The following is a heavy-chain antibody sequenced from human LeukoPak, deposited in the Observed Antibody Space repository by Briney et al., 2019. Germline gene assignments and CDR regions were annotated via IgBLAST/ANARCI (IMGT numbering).Heavy chain of an antibody. V-gene: IGHV3-15*01. CDR3: TSNLYWSTSSCYTLDN. Sequence: AGGSLRLSCAASGFTFSNGWMSWVRQAPGKGLEWVGRIKSKSERGTTDYAAPVKGRFTISRDGSTNTVYLHMNSLKTEDTAVYFCTSNLYWSTSSCYTLDNWGQGTLVAVSP. D-gene: IGHD2-2*02. CDR1: GFTFSNGW. CDR2: IKSKSERGTT. J-gene: IGHJ4*02.